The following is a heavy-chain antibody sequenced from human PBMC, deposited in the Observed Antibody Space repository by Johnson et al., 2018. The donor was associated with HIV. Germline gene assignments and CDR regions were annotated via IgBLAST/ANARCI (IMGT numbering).Heavy chain of an antibody. J-gene: IGHJ3*02. V-gene: IGHV3-30-3*01. CDR3: ARDAPRYSFDI. CDR1: GFTFSNYA. CDR2: ISYDGSNK. D-gene: IGHD2-21*01. Sequence: QVQLVESGGGVVQPGRSLRLSCPASGFTFSNYAMHWVRQAPGKGLEWVAVISYDGSNKYYADSVKGRFTISRDNSKNTLYLQMNSLRAEDTAVYYCARDAPRYSFDIWGQGTMVTVSS.